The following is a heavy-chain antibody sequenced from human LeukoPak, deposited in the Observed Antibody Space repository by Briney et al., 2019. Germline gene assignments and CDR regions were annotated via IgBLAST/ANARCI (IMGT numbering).Heavy chain of an antibody. D-gene: IGHD6-19*01. J-gene: IGHJ3*02. Sequence: PGGSLRLSCTVSGFTVSSNSMSWVRQAPGKGLEWVSFIYSGTIHYSDSVKGRFTISRDNAKNTLYLQMDSLRAEDTAVYYCARVAVGGTRAFDIWGQGTTVTVSS. CDR3: ARVAVGGTRAFDI. V-gene: IGHV3-53*01. CDR1: GFTVSSNS. CDR2: IYSGTI.